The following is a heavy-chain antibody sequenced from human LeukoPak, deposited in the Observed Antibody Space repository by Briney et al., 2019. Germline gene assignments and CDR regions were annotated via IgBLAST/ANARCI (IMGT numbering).Heavy chain of an antibody. Sequence: GSLRLSCAASGFTFSSYAMSWVRQAPGKGLEWVSAISGSGGSTYYADSVKGRFTISRDNSKNTLYLQMNSLRAEDTAVYYCAKDRYSGSYLEYFDYWGQGTLVTVSS. CDR2: ISGSGGST. D-gene: IGHD1-26*01. CDR3: AKDRYSGSYLEYFDY. V-gene: IGHV3-23*01. CDR1: GFTFSSYA. J-gene: IGHJ4*02.